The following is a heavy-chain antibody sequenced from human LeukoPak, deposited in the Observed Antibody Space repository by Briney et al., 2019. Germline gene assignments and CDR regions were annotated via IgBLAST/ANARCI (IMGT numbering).Heavy chain of an antibody. D-gene: IGHD1-26*01. Sequence: GGSLRLSCAASGFTFSSYSMNWVRRAPGKGLEWVSSISSSSSYIYYADSVKGRFTISRDNAKNSLYLQMNSLRAEDTAVYYCAPDTAVGAPGGGMVDYWGQGTLVTVSS. CDR2: ISSSSSYI. J-gene: IGHJ4*02. CDR1: GFTFSSYS. V-gene: IGHV3-21*01. CDR3: APDTAVGAPGGGMVDY.